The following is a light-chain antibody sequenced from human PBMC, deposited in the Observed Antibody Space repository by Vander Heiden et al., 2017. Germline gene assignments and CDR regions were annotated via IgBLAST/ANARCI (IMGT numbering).Light chain of an antibody. Sequence: EIVLTQSPATLSLSPGERATLSCRASQSVSSYLAWYQQKPGQAPRLLIYDASNRATVIPASFSGSGYGTDFTLTISSREPEDFAVYYCQQLSNWPNVTFGHGTKVDIK. CDR1: QSVSSY. V-gene: IGKV3-11*01. CDR3: QQLSNWPNVT. J-gene: IGKJ3*01. CDR2: DAS.